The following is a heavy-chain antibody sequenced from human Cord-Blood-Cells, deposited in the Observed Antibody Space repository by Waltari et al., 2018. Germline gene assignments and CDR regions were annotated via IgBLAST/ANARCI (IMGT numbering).Heavy chain of an antibody. CDR3: AKDQGSGSYIFDY. V-gene: IGHV3-30*18. CDR2: IWYDGSNK. J-gene: IGHJ4*02. Sequence: QVQLVESGGGVVQPGRSLRLSCAASGFTFSSYGMHWIRQAPGKGLKWVAVIWYDGSNKYYADSVKGRFTISRDNSKNTLYLQMNSLRAEDTAMYYCAKDQGSGSYIFDYWGQGTLVTVSS. D-gene: IGHD1-26*01. CDR1: GFTFSSYG.